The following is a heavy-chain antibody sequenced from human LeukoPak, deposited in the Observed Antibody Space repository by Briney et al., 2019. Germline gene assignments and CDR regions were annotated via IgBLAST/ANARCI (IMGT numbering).Heavy chain of an antibody. J-gene: IGHJ3*02. CDR3: ARGGTAVIAPYAFDI. CDR2: ISNSGST. Sequence: SETLSLTCTVSGDSISSYYWNWIRQTPGKGLEWIGYISNSGSTDYNPSLKSRVTISIDASQNQFSLKLNSVTAADTAVYYCARGGTAVIAPYAFDIWGQGTMVTVSS. D-gene: IGHD4-23*01. V-gene: IGHV4-59*01. CDR1: GDSISSYY.